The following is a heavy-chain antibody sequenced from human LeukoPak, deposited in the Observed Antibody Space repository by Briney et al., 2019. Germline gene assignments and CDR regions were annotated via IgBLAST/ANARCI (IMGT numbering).Heavy chain of an antibody. CDR1: GGSISSYY. Sequence: SETLSLTCTVSGGSISSYYWSWIRQPPGKGLEWIGYIYYSGSTNYNPSLESRVTISVDTSKNQFSLKLSSVTAADTAVYYCARGGSSGCPDYWGQGTLVTVSS. CDR2: IYYSGST. J-gene: IGHJ4*02. CDR3: ARGGSSGCPDY. V-gene: IGHV4-59*01. D-gene: IGHD6-19*01.